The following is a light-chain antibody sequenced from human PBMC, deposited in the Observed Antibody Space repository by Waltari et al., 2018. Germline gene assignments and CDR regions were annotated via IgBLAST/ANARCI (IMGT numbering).Light chain of an antibody. V-gene: IGKV1-13*02. CDR2: EAS. Sequence: AIQLTQSPSSLSAPVGDRVTMTCRASQAISRSVAWFQQKPGKVPKLLIFEASDLEDGVPSRFSGSGGGTRFTLTISSLQPEDFATYYCQHFYSYPSGFGQGTRLEIK. J-gene: IGKJ5*01. CDR3: QHFYSYPSG. CDR1: QAISRS.